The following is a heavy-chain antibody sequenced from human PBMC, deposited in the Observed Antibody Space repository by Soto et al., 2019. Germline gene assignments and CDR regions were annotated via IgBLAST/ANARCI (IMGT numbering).Heavy chain of an antibody. CDR2: INGYNGKA. Sequence: QVQLGQSVTELRKPGASVKLSCKASGYIFTKYYIAWVRQAPGHGLEWMGMINGYNGKANNGQDFRGRVIMTTDTSTNTAYMDLRSLTSDDTGVYYCVRWVGFFVAGGVDWGQGTLVTVSS. D-gene: IGHD3-16*01. V-gene: IGHV1-18*01. CDR1: GYIFTKYY. J-gene: IGHJ4*02. CDR3: VRWVGFFVAGGVD.